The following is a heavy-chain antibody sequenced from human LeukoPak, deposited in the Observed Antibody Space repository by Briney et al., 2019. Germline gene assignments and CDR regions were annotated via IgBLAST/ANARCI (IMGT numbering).Heavy chain of an antibody. CDR1: GFSFDDYT. V-gene: IGHV3-43*01. CDR3: AKDHGRGSGWLTN. CDR2: ISWNGGNT. Sequence: PGGSLRLSCAASGFSFDDYTMHWVRQAPGQGLEWVSLISWNGGNTNYVDSVKGRFTISRDNSKNSLYLQMNGLRTEDTALYYCAKDHGRGSGWLTNWGQGTLVTVSS. J-gene: IGHJ4*02. D-gene: IGHD6-19*01.